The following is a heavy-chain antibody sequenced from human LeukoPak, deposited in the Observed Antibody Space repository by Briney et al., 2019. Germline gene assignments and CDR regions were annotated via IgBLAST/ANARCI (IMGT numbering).Heavy chain of an antibody. Sequence: SETLSLTCAVSGGSITNYYWSWIRQPAGKGLEWIGRVHSSRGSYCNPSLKSRVTMSVDTSKNQVSLKLIAVTAADTAVYYCARENWNYGEDFWGQGALVTVSS. CDR3: ARENWNYGEDF. V-gene: IGHV4-4*07. D-gene: IGHD1-7*01. CDR1: GGSITNYY. CDR2: VHSSRGS. J-gene: IGHJ4*02.